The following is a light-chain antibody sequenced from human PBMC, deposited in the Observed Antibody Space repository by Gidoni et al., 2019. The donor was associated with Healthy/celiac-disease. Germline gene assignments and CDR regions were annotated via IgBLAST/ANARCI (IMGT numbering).Light chain of an antibody. J-gene: IGLJ2*01. Sequence: SYVLTQPPSVSVAPGKTARMTCGGNNIGSKSVHWYQQKPGQAPVLVIYYDSDRPSGIPERFSGSNSGNTATLTISRVEAGDEADYYCQVWDSSSDHVVFGGGTKLTVI. CDR2: YDS. V-gene: IGLV3-21*04. CDR1: NIGSKS. CDR3: QVWDSSSDHVV.